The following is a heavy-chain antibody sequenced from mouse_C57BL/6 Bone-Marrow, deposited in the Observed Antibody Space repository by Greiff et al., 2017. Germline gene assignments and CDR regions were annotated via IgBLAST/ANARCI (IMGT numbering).Heavy chain of an antibody. D-gene: IGHD1-1*01. CDR2: ISDGGSYT. Sequence: EVNVVESGGGLVKPGGSLKLSCAASGFTFSSYAMSWVRQTPEKRLEWVATISDGGSYTYYPDNVKGRFTISRDNAKNNLYLQMSHLKSEDTAMYYCARDRRDYCGSSPYAMDYWGQGTSVTVSS. CDR3: ARDRRDYCGSSPYAMDY. V-gene: IGHV5-4*01. J-gene: IGHJ4*01. CDR1: GFTFSSYA.